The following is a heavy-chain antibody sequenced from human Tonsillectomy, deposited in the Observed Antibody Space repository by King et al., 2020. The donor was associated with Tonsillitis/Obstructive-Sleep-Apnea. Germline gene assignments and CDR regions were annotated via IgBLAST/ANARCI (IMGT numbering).Heavy chain of an antibody. Sequence: QLQESGPGLVKPSETLSLTCTVSGGSISSSSYYWGWIRQPPGKGLEWIGSIYYSGSTYYNPSLKSRVTISVDTSKNQFSLKLSSVTAADTAVYYCVNSYGHGDYYYYYMDVWGKGTTVTVSS. J-gene: IGHJ6*03. CDR1: GGSISSSSYY. CDR2: IYYSGST. V-gene: IGHV4-39*01. CDR3: VNSYGHGDYYYYYMDV. D-gene: IGHD5-18*01.